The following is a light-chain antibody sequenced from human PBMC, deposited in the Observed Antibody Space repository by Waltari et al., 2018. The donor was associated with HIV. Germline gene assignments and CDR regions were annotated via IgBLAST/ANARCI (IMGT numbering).Light chain of an antibody. CDR3: QQYYSTPLT. CDR1: QSVLYSSNNKNY. J-gene: IGKJ4*01. CDR2: WAS. V-gene: IGKV4-1*01. Sequence: DIVMTQSPDSLAVSLGEGDTINCKSSQSVLYSSNNKNYLAWYQQKPGQPPKLLIYWASTREFGVPDRFSGSGSGTDFTLTISSLQAEDVALYYCQQYYSTPLTFGGGTKVEIK.